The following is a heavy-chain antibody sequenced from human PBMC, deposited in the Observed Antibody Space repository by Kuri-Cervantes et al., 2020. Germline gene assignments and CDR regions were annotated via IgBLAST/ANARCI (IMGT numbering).Heavy chain of an antibody. CDR1: GYTFTGYY. CDR3: ARDGGSTMVRGVDPYYFDY. D-gene: IGHD3-10*01. Sequence: ASVKVSCKASGYTFTGYYMHWLRQAPGQGLEWMGIINPSGGSTSYAQKFQGRVTMTRDTSTGTVYMELSSLRSEDTAVYYCARDGGSTMVRGVDPYYFDYWGQGTLVTVSS. CDR2: INPSGGST. J-gene: IGHJ4*02. V-gene: IGHV1-46*01.